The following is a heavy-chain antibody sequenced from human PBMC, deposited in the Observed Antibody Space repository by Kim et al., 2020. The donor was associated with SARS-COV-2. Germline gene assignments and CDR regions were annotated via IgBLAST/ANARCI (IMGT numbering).Heavy chain of an antibody. CDR3: TTDSIPSGGIVVVITDY. V-gene: IGHV3-15*01. CDR1: GFTFSNAW. Sequence: GGSLRLSCAASGFTFSNAWMSWVRQAPGKGLEWVGRIKSKTDGGTTDYAAPVKGRFTISRDDSKNTLYLQMNSLKTEDTAVYYCTTDSIPSGGIVVVITDYWGQGTLVTVSS. CDR2: IKSKTDGGTT. D-gene: IGHD3-22*01. J-gene: IGHJ4*02.